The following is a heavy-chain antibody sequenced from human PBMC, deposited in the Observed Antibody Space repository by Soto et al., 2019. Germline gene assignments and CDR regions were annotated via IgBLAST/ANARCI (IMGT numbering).Heavy chain of an antibody. CDR1: GFTFSSHE. D-gene: IGHD2-2*02. CDR2: ISGSGSPI. J-gene: IGHJ5*02. Sequence: PGGSLRLSCVASGFTFSSHEMNWVRQAPGKGLEWVSYISGSGSPIDYADSVRGRFTISRDNAKNSVILQMNSLRVEDTAVYYCVRSWGVYCSSTRCYSPWLDPWGQGTLVTVSS. V-gene: IGHV3-48*03. CDR3: VRSWGVYCSSTRCYSPWLDP.